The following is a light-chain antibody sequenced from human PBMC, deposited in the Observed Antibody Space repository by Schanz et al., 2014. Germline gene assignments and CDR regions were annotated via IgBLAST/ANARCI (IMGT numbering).Light chain of an antibody. J-gene: IGLJ3*02. CDR1: SSNIGNNY. V-gene: IGLV1-51*01. CDR3: GSWDTSLSAWV. CDR2: DNY. Sequence: QSVLTQPPSVSAAPRQKVTISCSGSSSNIGNNYVSWYQQLPGTAPKLLIYDNYRRPSGIPDRFSGSKSGTSATLGITGLQTGDEADYYCGSWDTSLSAWVFGGGTKLIVL.